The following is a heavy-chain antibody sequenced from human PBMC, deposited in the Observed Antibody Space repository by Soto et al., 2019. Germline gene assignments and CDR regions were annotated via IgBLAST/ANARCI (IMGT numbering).Heavy chain of an antibody. J-gene: IGHJ6*03. D-gene: IGHD3-16*02. CDR3: ARNRPLHLGELSLGYYYYYYMDV. CDR2: ISSSSSYI. CDR1: GFTFSSYS. Sequence: GGSLRLSCAASGFTFSSYSMNWVRQAPGKGLEWVSSISSSSSYIYYADSVKGRFTISRDNAKNSRYLQMNSLRAEDTAVYYCARNRPLHLGELSLGYYYYYYMDVWGKGTTVTVSS. V-gene: IGHV3-21*01.